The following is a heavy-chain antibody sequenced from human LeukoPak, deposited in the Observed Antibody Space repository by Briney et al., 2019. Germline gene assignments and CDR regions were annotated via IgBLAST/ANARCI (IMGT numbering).Heavy chain of an antibody. CDR2: IYYSGST. CDR1: GGSLSSGDYY. Sequence: SETLSLTCTVSGGSLSSGDYYWRWLRRPPGRGLEGIGYIYYSGSTYYNPSLKSRVTISVDTSKTQFSLKLISVTAADTAVYYCARDRRPTTVVTPGAFDIWGQGTMVTVSS. J-gene: IGHJ3*02. CDR3: ARDRRPTTVVTPGAFDI. V-gene: IGHV4-30-4*01. D-gene: IGHD4-23*01.